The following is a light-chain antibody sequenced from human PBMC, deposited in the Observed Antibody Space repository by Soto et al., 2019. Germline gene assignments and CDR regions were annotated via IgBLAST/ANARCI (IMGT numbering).Light chain of an antibody. CDR3: QQYSQWPLT. V-gene: IGKV3-15*01. CDR1: QSVTSN. CDR2: GVS. Sequence: EIVMTQSPATLSVAPGERATLSRRASQSVTSNLAWYQQKPGQAPRLLMYGVSTRATGIPARFGGSGSATEFTLTISSLQSEDFAVYYCQQYSQWPLTFGGGTKVDIK. J-gene: IGKJ4*01.